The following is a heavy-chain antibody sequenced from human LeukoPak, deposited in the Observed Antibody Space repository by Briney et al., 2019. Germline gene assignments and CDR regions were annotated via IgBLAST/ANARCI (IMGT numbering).Heavy chain of an antibody. CDR3: ATHYYDSSGYSHYFDY. CDR2: IIPIFVTA. D-gene: IGHD3-22*01. J-gene: IGHJ4*02. Sequence: PSVKASCTASGYTSTSYPISWVRQAPGQGLEWMGGIIPIFVTANYAQKFQGRVTITADESTSTAYMELSSLRSEDTAVYYCATHYYDSSGYSHYFDYWGQGTLVTVSS. V-gene: IGHV1-69*13. CDR1: GYTSTSYP.